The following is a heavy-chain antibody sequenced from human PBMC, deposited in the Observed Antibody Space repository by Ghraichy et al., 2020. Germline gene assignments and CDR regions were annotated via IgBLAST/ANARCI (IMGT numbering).Heavy chain of an antibody. D-gene: IGHD6-6*01. Sequence: GGSLRLSCAASGFTFSTYAMRWVRQAAGKGLEWVSSISDSGADRFYADSVKGRFTISRDNSKNTLYLQMNSLRAEDTAVYYCAKKNSSSSKYIDYWGQGTLVTVSS. CDR3: AKKNSSSSKYIDY. J-gene: IGHJ4*02. V-gene: IGHV3-23*01. CDR1: GFTFSTYA. CDR2: ISDSGADR.